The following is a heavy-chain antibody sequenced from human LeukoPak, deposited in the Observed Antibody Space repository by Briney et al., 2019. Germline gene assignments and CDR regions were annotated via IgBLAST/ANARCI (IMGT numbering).Heavy chain of an antibody. CDR1: GGSISSGGYY. J-gene: IGHJ4*02. Sequence: SETLSLTCTVSGGSISSGGYYWSWIRQPPGKGLEWIGYIYHSGSTYYNPSLKSRVTISVDRSKNQFSLKLSSVTAADTAVYYCARGGRVSDYHGPPDYWGQGTLVTVSS. CDR3: ARGGRVSDYHGPPDY. CDR2: IYHSGST. V-gene: IGHV4-30-2*01. D-gene: IGHD4-11*01.